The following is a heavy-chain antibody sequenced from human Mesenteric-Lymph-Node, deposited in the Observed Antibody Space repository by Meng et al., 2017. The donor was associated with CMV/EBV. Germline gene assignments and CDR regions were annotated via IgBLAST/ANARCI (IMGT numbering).Heavy chain of an antibody. CDR1: GFTFDDYG. V-gene: IGHV3-21*01. D-gene: IGHD3-3*01. CDR2: ITTSSSYI. J-gene: IGHJ4*02. Sequence: GESLKISCAASGFTFDDYGMSWVRQAPGKGLEWVTSITTSSSYIYYADSLKGLFTISRDNAKNSLYLQMNSLRAEDTAVYYCFTYYDFWSGYYSDYWGQGTLVTVSS. CDR3: FTYYDFWSGYYSDY.